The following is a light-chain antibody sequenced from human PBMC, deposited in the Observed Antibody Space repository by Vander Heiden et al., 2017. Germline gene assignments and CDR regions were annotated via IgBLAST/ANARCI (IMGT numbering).Light chain of an antibody. CDR1: QSCSSSY. CDR3: QQCSSSPLT. Sequence: EIGFTQSPGPLSLSPGGRGTLACQASQSCSSSYLAWYQQKPGQAPRLLIYGASSRATGIPDRFSGSGSGTDFTLTISSLEPEDFAVYYCQQCSSSPLTFGGGTKVEIK. V-gene: IGKV3-20*01. CDR2: GAS. J-gene: IGKJ4*01.